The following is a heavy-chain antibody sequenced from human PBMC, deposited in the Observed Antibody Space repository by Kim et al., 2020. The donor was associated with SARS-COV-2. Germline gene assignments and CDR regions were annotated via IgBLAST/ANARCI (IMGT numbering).Heavy chain of an antibody. D-gene: IGHD1-26*01. J-gene: IGHJ4*02. V-gene: IGHV1-8*01. CDR3: ARNPGATGDY. Sequence: NTGYAQKFQGRVTMTKNTSISTAYMELSSLRSEDTAVYYCARNPGATGDYWGQGTLVTISS. CDR2: NT.